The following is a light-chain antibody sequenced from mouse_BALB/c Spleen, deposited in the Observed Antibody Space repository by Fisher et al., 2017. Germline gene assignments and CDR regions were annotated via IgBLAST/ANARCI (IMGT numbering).Light chain of an antibody. CDR3: QQGSSIPYT. J-gene: IGKJ2*01. CDR1: SSVSY. Sequence: IVMTQSTAIMSASPGEKVTISCSASSSVSYMYWYQQKPGSSPKPWIYGTSNLASGVPVRFSGSGSGTSYSLTISRMEAEDAATYYCQQGSSIPYTFGGGTKLEIK. V-gene: IGKV4-61*01. CDR2: GTS.